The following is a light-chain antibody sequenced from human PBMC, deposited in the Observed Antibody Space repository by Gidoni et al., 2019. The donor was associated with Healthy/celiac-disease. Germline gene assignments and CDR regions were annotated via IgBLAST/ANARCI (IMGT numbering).Light chain of an antibody. V-gene: IGLV3-1*01. J-gene: IGLJ2*01. CDR2: QDR. CDR1: DLGDKY. CDR3: QAWDSSTAVV. Sequence: YEVTQAHAVSVSPGQTASITCSGDDLGDKYACWYQQKPGQSPVLVIYQDRKRPSGIPERFSGSNSGTTATLTISGTQAMDEADYYCQAWDSSTAVVFGGGTKLTVL.